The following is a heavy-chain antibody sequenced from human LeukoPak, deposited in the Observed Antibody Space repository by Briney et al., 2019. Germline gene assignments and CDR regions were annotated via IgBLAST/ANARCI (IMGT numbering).Heavy chain of an antibody. CDR1: GFTFSNYA. J-gene: IGHJ3*02. V-gene: IGHV3-23*01. CDR3: AKDATPSIIAADSSWADAFDI. D-gene: IGHD6-13*01. Sequence: GGSLRLSCAASGFTFSNYAMNWVRPAPGKGLEWVSSISGSGGSTSYTDSVKGRFTISRDNSKNTLYLQMNSLRAEDTAVYFCAKDATPSIIAADSSWADAFDIWGQGTMVPVSS. CDR2: ISGSGGST.